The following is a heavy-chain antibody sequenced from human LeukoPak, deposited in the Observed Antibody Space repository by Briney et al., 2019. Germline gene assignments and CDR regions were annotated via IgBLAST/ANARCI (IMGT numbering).Heavy chain of an antibody. D-gene: IGHD4-17*01. Sequence: GASVKVSCKASGYTFTGYYMHWVRQAPGKGLEWMGGFDPEDGETIYAQKFQGRVTMTEDTSTDTAYMELSSLRSEDTAVYYCATLDGPHDYGDYGYYFDYWGQGTLVTVSS. CDR2: FDPEDGET. CDR3: ATLDGPHDYGDYGYYFDY. V-gene: IGHV1-24*01. CDR1: GYTFTGYY. J-gene: IGHJ4*02.